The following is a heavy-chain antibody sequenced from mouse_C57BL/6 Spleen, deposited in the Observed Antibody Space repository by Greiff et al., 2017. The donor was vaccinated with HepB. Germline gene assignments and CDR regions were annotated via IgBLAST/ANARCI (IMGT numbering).Heavy chain of an antibody. Sequence: ESGPGLVKPSQSLSLTCSVTGYSITSGYYWNWIRQFPGNKLEWMGYISYDGSNNYNPSLKNRISITRDTSKNQFFLKLNSVTTEDTATYYCAREAGDYDGWYFDVWGTGTTVTVSS. CDR2: ISYDGSN. V-gene: IGHV3-6*01. J-gene: IGHJ1*03. D-gene: IGHD2-4*01. CDR3: AREAGDYDGWYFDV. CDR1: GYSITSGYY.